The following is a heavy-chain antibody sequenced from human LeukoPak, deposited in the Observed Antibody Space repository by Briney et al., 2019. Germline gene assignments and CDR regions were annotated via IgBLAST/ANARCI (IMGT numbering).Heavy chain of an antibody. CDR1: GLTFDDYG. V-gene: IGHV3-20*04. D-gene: IGHD3-22*01. Sequence: GGSLRLSCAASGLTFDDYGMSWVRQAPGKGLEWVSGINWNGGSTGYADSVKGRFTISRDNAKNSLYLQMNSLRAEDTALYYCASYYYDSSGSSFDYWGQGTLVTVSS. CDR3: ASYYYDSSGSSFDY. CDR2: INWNGGST. J-gene: IGHJ4*02.